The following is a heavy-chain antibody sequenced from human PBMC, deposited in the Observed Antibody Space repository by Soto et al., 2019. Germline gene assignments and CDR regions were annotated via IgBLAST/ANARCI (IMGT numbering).Heavy chain of an antibody. J-gene: IGHJ4*02. CDR2: ISHDGSDK. V-gene: IGHV3-30*18. CDR1: GFTFNTHG. D-gene: IGHD6-19*01. Sequence: GGSLRLSCAASGFTFNTHGMHWVRQAPGKGLEWVALISHDGSDKYYADSVKGRFTISRDNFKNTLYLQMNSLRAEDTVVYYCAKDLYSSGCNYFDYWGQGTLVTVSS. CDR3: AKDLYSSGCNYFDY.